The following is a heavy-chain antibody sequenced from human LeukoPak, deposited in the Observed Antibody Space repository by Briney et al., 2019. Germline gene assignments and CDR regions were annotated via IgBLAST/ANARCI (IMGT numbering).Heavy chain of an antibody. J-gene: IGHJ4*02. V-gene: IGHV3-7*03. Sequence: GGSLRLSCAASGFTFRNYWMSWVRQAPGKGLEWVANIHPGGIRSNYLDSVRGRFTLSRDDSRNTVYLQLNNLRVEDTAKYYCAKANWVSNADAVWWGQGTQVTVSS. CDR1: GFTFRNYW. CDR3: AKANWVSNADAVW. CDR2: IHPGGIRS. D-gene: IGHD1-1*01.